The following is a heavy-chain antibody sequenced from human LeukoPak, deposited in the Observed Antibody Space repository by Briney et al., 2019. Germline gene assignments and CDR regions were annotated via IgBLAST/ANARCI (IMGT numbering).Heavy chain of an antibody. D-gene: IGHD6-6*01. J-gene: IGHJ6*02. CDR1: GFTFSNYA. V-gene: IGHV3-23*01. CDR3: AKGNIAARQDIMDV. Sequence: GGSLRLSCAASGFTFSNYAINWVRQAPGKGLEWVSAISASGGSSYYADSVRDRFTISRDNSKNMLYLKMSSLRAEDTAVYCCAKGNIAARQDIMDVWGQGTTVTVSS. CDR2: ISASGGSS.